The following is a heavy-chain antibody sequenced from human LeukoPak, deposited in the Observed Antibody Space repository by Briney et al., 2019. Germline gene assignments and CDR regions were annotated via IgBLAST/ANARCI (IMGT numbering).Heavy chain of an antibody. J-gene: IGHJ6*02. CDR1: GYTFTGYY. Sequence: ASVKVSCKASGYTFTGYYMHWVRQAPGQGLEWMGWINPNTGVTNYAQKFQGRVTMTRDTSIITAYMELTRLRSDDTAMYYCARDRTTVTTGYYGMDVWGQGTTLTVSS. CDR2: INPNTGVT. V-gene: IGHV1-2*02. D-gene: IGHD4-17*01. CDR3: ARDRTTVTTGYYGMDV.